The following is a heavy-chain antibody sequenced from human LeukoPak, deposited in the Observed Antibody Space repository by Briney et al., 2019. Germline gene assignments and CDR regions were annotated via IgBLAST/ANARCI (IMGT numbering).Heavy chain of an antibody. CDR3: ARERVVSDYNWFDP. J-gene: IGHJ5*02. V-gene: IGHV4-34*01. CDR2: VNRVGYT. Sequence: SETLSLTCAVHGASFAGYSWSWIRQSPGKGLEWIGKVNRVGYTIYNPSLKSRVNISIDTSTTQFSLRLSPVTVADTAVYFCARERVVSDYNWFDPWGQGTLVTVSS. D-gene: IGHD6-25*01. CDR1: GASFAGYS.